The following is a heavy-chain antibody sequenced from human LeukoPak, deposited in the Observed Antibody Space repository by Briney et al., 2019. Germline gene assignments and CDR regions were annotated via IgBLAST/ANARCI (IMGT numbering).Heavy chain of an antibody. V-gene: IGHV3-23*01. CDR2: ISGSGGST. J-gene: IGHJ5*02. CDR1: GFTFSSYA. CDR3: AKLGEIIVVAGTFRWFDP. Sequence: PGGSLRLSCAASGFTFSSYAMSWVRQAPGKGLGWVSAISGSGGSTYYADSVKGRFTISRDNSKNTLYLQMNSLRAEDTAVYYCAKLGEIIVVAGTFRWFDPWGQGTLVTVSS. D-gene: IGHD6-19*01.